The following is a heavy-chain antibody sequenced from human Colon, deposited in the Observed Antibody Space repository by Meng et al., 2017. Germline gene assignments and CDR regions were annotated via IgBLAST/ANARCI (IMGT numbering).Heavy chain of an antibody. J-gene: IGHJ4*02. V-gene: IGHV1-69*08. Sequence: QGQLVQSGAAVKKPGSSVKVSCQASGGTFSLFTFSWVRQAPGQGLEWMGRLIPIVGTKYAQKFQDRVTITADKSTSTAYMELSSLRSDDTAVYYCARDIYDSSGYSYFDFWGQGTLVTVSS. CDR1: GGTFSLFT. CDR2: LIPIVGT. CDR3: ARDIYDSSGYSYFDF. D-gene: IGHD3-22*01.